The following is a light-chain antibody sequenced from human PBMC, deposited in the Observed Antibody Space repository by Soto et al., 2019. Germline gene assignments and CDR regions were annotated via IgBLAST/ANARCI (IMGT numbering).Light chain of an antibody. CDR2: DDN. CDR3: KSYAGSNTYV. V-gene: IGLV1-51*01. CDR1: SXNIGGNS. Sequence: QSVLTQPPSVSAAPGQKVTISCSGSSXNIGGNSVSWYQQLPGTAPKLLIYDDNKRPSGIPDRFSGSKSGTSATLGITGFQTGDEADYYCKSYAGSNTYVYGSATKFTVL. J-gene: IGLJ1*01.